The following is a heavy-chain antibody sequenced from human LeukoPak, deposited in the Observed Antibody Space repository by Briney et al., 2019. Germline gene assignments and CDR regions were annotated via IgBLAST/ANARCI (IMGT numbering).Heavy chain of an antibody. CDR3: ARDRQLVLDY. J-gene: IGHJ4*02. D-gene: IGHD6-13*01. CDR1: GFTFSSYS. Sequence: PGGSLRLSCAASGFTFSSYSMNWVRQAPGKGLEWVSSISSSSSYIYYADSVKGRFTISRDNAKNSLYLQMNSLRAEDTAVYYCARDRQLVLDYWGQGTWSPSPQ. CDR2: ISSSSSYI. V-gene: IGHV3-21*01.